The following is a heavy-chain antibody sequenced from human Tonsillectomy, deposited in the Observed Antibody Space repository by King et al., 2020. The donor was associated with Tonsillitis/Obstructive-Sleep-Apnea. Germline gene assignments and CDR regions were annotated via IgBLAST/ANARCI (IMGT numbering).Heavy chain of an antibody. J-gene: IGHJ3*02. CDR3: ARLVLRLIAFDI. D-gene: IGHD2/OR15-2a*01. CDR1: GGSISSGGYY. Sequence: QLQESGPGLVKPSQTLSLTCTVSGGSISSGGYYWSWIRQHPGKGLEWIGYIYYSGSTYYNPSLKSLVTISVDTSKNQFSLKLSSVTAADTAVYYCARLVLRLIAFDIWGQGTMVTVSS. CDR2: IYYSGST. V-gene: IGHV4-31*01.